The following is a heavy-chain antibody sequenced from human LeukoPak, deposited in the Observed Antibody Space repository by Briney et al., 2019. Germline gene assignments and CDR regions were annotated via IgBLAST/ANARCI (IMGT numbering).Heavy chain of an antibody. V-gene: IGHV3-66*01. Sequence: GGSLRLSCAASGFTVSSNYMSWVRQAPGKGLEWVSVIDSDGSTYYADSVKGRFTISRDNSKNTLYLQMNSLRAEDTAVYYCARDSRSWYYFDYWGQGTLVTVSS. D-gene: IGHD6-13*01. CDR3: ARDSRSWYYFDY. CDR1: GFTVSSNY. CDR2: IDSDGST. J-gene: IGHJ4*02.